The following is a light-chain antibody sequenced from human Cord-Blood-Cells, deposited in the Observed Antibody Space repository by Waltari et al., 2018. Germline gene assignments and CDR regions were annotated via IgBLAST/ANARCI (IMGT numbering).Light chain of an antibody. V-gene: IGKV1-39*01. CDR1: QSISTY. CDR3: QQSYSTPYT. CDR2: AAS. J-gene: IGKJ2*01. Sequence: DIQMTQSPSSLSASVGDRVTITFRASQSISTYLNWAQQKPGKAPKLLIYAASSLQSGVQSRFSGSGSWTDYTLTISSLQPEDFATNYCQQSYSTPYTFGQGTKLEIK.